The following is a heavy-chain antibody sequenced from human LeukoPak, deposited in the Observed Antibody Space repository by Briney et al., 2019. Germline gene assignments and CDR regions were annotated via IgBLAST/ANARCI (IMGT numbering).Heavy chain of an antibody. D-gene: IGHD2-21*02. CDR2: IRSSGGGT. J-gene: IGHJ4*02. CDR1: GFTFSNYG. CDR3: AKARMPHCGTDCLES. Sequence: GGSLRLSGAASGFTFSNYGMSWVRQAPGKGLEWVSVIRSSGGGTYYADSVKGRFTISRDNSKNTVYLQMNSLRAEDTAVYYCAKARMPHCGTDCLESWGQGTLVTVSS. V-gene: IGHV3-23*01.